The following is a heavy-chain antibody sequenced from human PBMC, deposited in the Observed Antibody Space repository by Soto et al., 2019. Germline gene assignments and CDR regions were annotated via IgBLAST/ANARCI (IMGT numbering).Heavy chain of an antibody. V-gene: IGHV3-7*03. CDR3: ARDRTGGLAAAGPDY. Sequence: GIPRPSCAASGFTSSTYWMIWVPQAPVKGLECVANIKPDGSGEYYMDSVKSRFTISRDNAKNSLYLQMDRLRSDDTAVYYCARDRTGGLAAAGPDYWGQGTLVTVSS. CDR2: IKPDGSGE. J-gene: IGHJ4*02. D-gene: IGHD6-13*01. CDR1: GFTSSTYW.